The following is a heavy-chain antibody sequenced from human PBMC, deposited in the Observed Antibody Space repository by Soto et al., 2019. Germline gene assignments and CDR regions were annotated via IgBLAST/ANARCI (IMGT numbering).Heavy chain of an antibody. CDR2: IYSGGTT. V-gene: IGHV3-66*01. D-gene: IGHD6-19*01. CDR3: TNSGWSFDY. CDR1: GFTVSSNY. J-gene: IGHJ4*02. Sequence: EVQLVESGGGLVQPGGSLRLSCAASGFTVSSNYMSWVRQAPGKGLEWVSVIYSGGTTYYADSVKGRFTISRGNSKNTLYLHMNSLRAEDTAVYYCTNSGWSFDYWGQGTLVTVSS.